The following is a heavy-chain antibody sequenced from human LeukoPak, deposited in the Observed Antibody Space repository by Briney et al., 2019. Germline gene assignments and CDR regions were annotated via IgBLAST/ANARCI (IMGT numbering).Heavy chain of an antibody. J-gene: IGHJ1*01. CDR3: AKDLSRHTLAAAGHSAEYFQH. V-gene: IGHV3-23*01. D-gene: IGHD6-13*01. Sequence: QTGGSLRLSCAASGFTFSSYAMSWVRQAPGKGLEWVSAISGSGGSTYYADSVKGRFTISRDNSKNTLYLQMNSLRAEDTAVYYCAKDLSRHTLAAAGHSAEYFQHWGQGTPVTVSS. CDR2: ISGSGGST. CDR1: GFTFSSYA.